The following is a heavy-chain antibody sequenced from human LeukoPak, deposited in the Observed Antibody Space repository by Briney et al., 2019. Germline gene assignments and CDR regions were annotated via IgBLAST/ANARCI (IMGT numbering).Heavy chain of an antibody. CDR3: AREYSGSYQFVRRAFDI. CDR2: INHSGST. V-gene: IGHV4-34*01. Sequence: SSETLSLTCAVYGGSFSGYYWSWIRQPPGKGLEWIGEINHSGSTNYNPSLKSRVTISVDTSKNQFSLKLSSVTAADTAVYYCAREYSGSYQFVRRAFDIWGQGTMVTVSS. CDR1: GGSFSGYY. D-gene: IGHD1-26*01. J-gene: IGHJ3*02.